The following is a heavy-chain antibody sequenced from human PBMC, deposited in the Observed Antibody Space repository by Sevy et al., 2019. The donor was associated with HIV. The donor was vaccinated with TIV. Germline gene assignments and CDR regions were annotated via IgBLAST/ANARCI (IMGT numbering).Heavy chain of an antibody. CDR3: VRDGGCSSTSCLLYFDY. J-gene: IGHJ4*02. CDR2: VGSSSSYI. Sequence: LSLTCAASGFTYSRYSMNWVRQAPGKGLEWVSSVGSSSSYIYYTDSVKGRFTISRDNAKNSLYLQMNSLRAEDTAVYYCVRDGGCSSTSCLLYFDYWGQGTLVTVSS. CDR1: GFTYSRYS. V-gene: IGHV3-21*01. D-gene: IGHD2-2*01.